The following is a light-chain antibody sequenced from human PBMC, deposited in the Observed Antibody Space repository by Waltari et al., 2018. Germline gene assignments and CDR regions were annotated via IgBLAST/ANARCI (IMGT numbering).Light chain of an antibody. CDR1: SSNIGANT. CDR2: SNG. Sequence: QSVLTQPPSASGPPGQRVTISCSGSSSNIGANTVNWFQHLPGTAPKLLIYSNGQRPSGVPDRFSGSKSGTSASLAISGLRSEDEAFYFCAAWDDSLNGLWVFGGGTKLTVL. J-gene: IGLJ3*02. V-gene: IGLV1-44*01. CDR3: AAWDDSLNGLWV.